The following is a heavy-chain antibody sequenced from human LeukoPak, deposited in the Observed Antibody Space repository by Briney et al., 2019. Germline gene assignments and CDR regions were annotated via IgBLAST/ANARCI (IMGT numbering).Heavy chain of an antibody. CDR1: GGTFITYA. V-gene: IGHV1-69*13. CDR3: AAAGTFEYFDY. Sequence: ASVKVSCKASGGTFITYAIGWVRQAPGQGLEWMGGIIPIFGTTNFAQKFQGRVTITADESTSTAYMELSSLRSDDTAVYYCAAAGTFEYFDYWGQGTLVTVSS. D-gene: IGHD6-13*01. CDR2: IIPIFGTT. J-gene: IGHJ4*02.